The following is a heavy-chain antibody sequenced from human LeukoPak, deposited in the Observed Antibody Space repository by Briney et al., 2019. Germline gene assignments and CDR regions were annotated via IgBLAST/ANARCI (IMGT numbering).Heavy chain of an antibody. D-gene: IGHD1-1*01. CDR2: ISYDGSNK. J-gene: IGHJ4*02. CDR1: GFTFSSYA. V-gene: IGHV3-30*04. Sequence: GGSLRLSCAASGFTFSSYAMHWVRQAPGKGLEWVAVISYDGSNKYYADSVKGRFTISRDNSKNTLYLQMNSLRAEDTAVYYCAKAPPYKKYFDYWGQGTLVTVSS. CDR3: AKAPPYKKYFDY.